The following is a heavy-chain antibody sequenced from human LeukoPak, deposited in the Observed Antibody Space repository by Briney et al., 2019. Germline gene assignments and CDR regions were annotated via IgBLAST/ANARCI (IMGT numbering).Heavy chain of an antibody. J-gene: IGHJ5*02. Sequence: ESGPTLVNPTQTLTLTCTFSGFSLSTSAVGVGWIRQPPGKALEWLALIYWNDDKRYSPSLKSRLTITKDTSKNQVVLTMTNMDPVDTATYYCAHLDYYDSSGYYSNLHNWFDPWGQGTLVTVSS. V-gene: IGHV2-5*01. CDR3: AHLDYYDSSGYYSNLHNWFDP. CDR2: IYWNDDK. CDR1: GFSLSTSAVG. D-gene: IGHD3-22*01.